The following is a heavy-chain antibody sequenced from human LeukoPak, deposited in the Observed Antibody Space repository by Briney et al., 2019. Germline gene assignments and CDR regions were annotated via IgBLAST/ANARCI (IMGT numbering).Heavy chain of an antibody. CDR3: AKRRRGPGRYYSDY. J-gene: IGHJ4*02. Sequence: GGSLRLSCAASGFTFSNYAKSWVRQAPGKGLEWVSSINVRGGGTYYADSVKGRFTISRDSSKNTLFLQMSSLRAEDTAIYYCAKRRRGPGRYYSDYWGQGTLVTVSS. V-gene: IGHV3-23*01. D-gene: IGHD3-10*01. CDR1: GFTFSNYA. CDR2: INVRGGGT.